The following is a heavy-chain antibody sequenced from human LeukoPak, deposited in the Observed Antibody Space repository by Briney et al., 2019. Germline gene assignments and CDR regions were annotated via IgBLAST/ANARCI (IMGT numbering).Heavy chain of an antibody. J-gene: IGHJ3*02. CDR3: ARVVVELDDAFDI. Sequence: GASVKVSCKASGYTFTGYYMHWVRQAPGQGLEWMGWINPNSGGTNYAQKFQGRVTMTRDTSISTAYMELSRLSSDDTAVYYCARVVVELDDAFDIWGQGTMVTVSS. CDR2: INPNSGGT. V-gene: IGHV1-2*02. CDR1: GYTFTGYY. D-gene: IGHD1-7*01.